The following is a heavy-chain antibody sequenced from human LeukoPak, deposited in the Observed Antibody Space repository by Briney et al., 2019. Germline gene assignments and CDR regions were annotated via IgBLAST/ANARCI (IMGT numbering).Heavy chain of an antibody. D-gene: IGHD3-10*01. J-gene: IGHJ4*02. CDR3: ARGSGSFTIPFDF. CDR1: GGSISSYY. CDR2: IYYSGIT. V-gene: IGHV4-59*01. Sequence: SEALSLTCTVSGGSISSYYWSWIRQPPGKGLEWIGYIYYSGITNYNPSLKSRVTISVDTSKNHFSLKLTSVTAADTAVYYCARGSGSFTIPFDFWGQGTLVTVSS.